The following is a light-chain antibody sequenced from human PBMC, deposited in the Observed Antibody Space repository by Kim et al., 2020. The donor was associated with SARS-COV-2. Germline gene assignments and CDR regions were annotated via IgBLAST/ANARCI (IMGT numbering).Light chain of an antibody. CDR3: QVWDSSSDHWV. CDR1: NIGTKT. V-gene: IGLV3-21*04. CDR2: YDY. J-gene: IGLJ3*02. Sequence: APGEPATITCGGNNIGTKTVPWYQQKPGHAPVLVIYYDYDRPSGIPERFSGSNSGNTATLTISRVEAGDEADYYCQVWDSSSDHWVFGGGTQLTVL.